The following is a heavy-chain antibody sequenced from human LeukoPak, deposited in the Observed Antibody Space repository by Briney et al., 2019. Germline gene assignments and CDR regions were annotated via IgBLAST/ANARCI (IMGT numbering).Heavy chain of an antibody. CDR3: AREANTMIVVVTSFDY. J-gene: IGHJ4*02. Sequence: SVKVSCKASGGTFSSYAISWVRQAPGQRLEWMGRIIPILGIANYAQKFQGRVTITADKSTSTAYMELSSLRSEDTAVYYCAREANTMIVVVTSFDYWGQGTLVTVSS. CDR2: IIPILGIA. D-gene: IGHD3-22*01. V-gene: IGHV1-69*04. CDR1: GGTFSSYA.